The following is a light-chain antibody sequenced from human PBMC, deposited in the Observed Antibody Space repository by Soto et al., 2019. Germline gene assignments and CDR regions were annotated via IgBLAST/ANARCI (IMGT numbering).Light chain of an antibody. CDR3: QHYNSYSEA. V-gene: IGKV1-9*01. J-gene: IGKJ1*01. CDR2: DAS. CDR1: QDIRNY. Sequence: IQLTQSPSSLSASVGDRVTVTCRASQDIRNYLAWYQQKPGKAPKLLICDASTLYSGVPSRFSGSGSGTDFTLTISSLQPDDFATYYCQHYNSYSEAFGQGTKVELK.